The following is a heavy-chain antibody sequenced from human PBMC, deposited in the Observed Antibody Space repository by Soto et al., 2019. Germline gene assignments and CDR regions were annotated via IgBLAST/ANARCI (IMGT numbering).Heavy chain of an antibody. Sequence: SETLSLTCTVSGGSISSYFYIWVRQPPGKGLEWIGSVYYTGTTDYNPSLKSRVTISVDTSKTQFSLNLRSVTAADTAVYYCARDLAAVPRAFDYWGQGTLVTVSS. J-gene: IGHJ4*02. CDR1: GGSISSYF. V-gene: IGHV4-59*01. CDR3: ARDLAAVPRAFDY. CDR2: VYYTGTT. D-gene: IGHD6-13*01.